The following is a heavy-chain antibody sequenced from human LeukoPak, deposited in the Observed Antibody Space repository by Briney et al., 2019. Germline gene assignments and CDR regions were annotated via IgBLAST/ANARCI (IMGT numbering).Heavy chain of an antibody. V-gene: IGHV4-39*07. J-gene: IGHJ4*02. CDR2: IYYSGST. CDR3: ARALRGDGYNWRYLEYYFDY. CDR1: GGSISSSSYY. D-gene: IGHD5-24*01. Sequence: NPSETLSLTCTVSGGSISSSSYYWGWIRQPPGKGLEWIGSIYYSGSTYYNPSLKSRVTISVDTSKNQFSLKLSSVTAADTAVYYCARALRGDGYNWRYLEYYFDYWGQGTLVTVSS.